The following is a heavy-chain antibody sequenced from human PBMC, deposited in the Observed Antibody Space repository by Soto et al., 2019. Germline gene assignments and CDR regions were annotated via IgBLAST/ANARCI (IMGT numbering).Heavy chain of an antibody. D-gene: IGHD2-15*01. J-gene: IGHJ6*02. CDR3: ARHPGRPYYYYGMDV. CDR1: GGTFSNYA. V-gene: IGHV1-69*12. Sequence: QVHLVESGAEVKKPGSSVKVSCKASGGTFSNYAISWVRQAPGQGIQWMGGIIPIFGTADYAQKFQGRVTITADESTSTAYMELSSLRSQDTAVYYCARHPGRPYYYYGMDVWGQGTTVTVSS. CDR2: IIPIFGTA.